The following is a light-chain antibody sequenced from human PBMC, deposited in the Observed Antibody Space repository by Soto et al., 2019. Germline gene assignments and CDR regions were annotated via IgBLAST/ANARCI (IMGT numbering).Light chain of an antibody. CDR1: QSISDT. Sequence: EIVMTQSPATLSVSPGVRATLSCRASQSISDTLAWYQQQPGQAPRLLIHGASTRAPGFPARFSGSGSGTDFTLTISSLQSEDFAVYYCQQYNNWPWTFGQGTKVDIK. J-gene: IGKJ1*01. V-gene: IGKV3-15*01. CDR2: GAS. CDR3: QQYNNWPWT.